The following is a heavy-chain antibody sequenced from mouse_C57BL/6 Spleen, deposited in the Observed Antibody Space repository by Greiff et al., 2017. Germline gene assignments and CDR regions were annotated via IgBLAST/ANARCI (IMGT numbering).Heavy chain of an antibody. V-gene: IGHV5-9-1*02. CDR1: GFTFSSYA. D-gene: IGHD2-3*01. J-gene: IGHJ2*01. Sequence: EVQVVESGEGLVKPGGSLKLSCAASGFTFSSYAMSWVRQTPEKRLEWVAYISSGGDYIYYADTVKGRFTISRDNARNTLYLQMSSLKSEDTAMYYCTRGTSDGYPGGLFDYWGQGTTLTVSS. CDR2: ISSGGDYI. CDR3: TRGTSDGYPGGLFDY.